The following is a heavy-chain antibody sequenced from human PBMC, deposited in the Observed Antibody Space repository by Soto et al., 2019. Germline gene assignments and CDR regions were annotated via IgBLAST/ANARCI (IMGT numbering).Heavy chain of an antibody. D-gene: IGHD4-17*01. J-gene: IGHJ3*02. CDR2: IYYSGST. CDR3: ARLKTTLRDAFDI. CDR1: GGSISSGDYY. V-gene: IGHV4-30-4*01. Sequence: SETLSLTCTVSGGSISSGDYYWSWIRQPPGKGLEWIGYIYYSGSTYYNPSLKSRVTISVVTPKNQFSLKLSSVTAADTAVYYCARLKTTLRDAFDIWGQGTMVTVSS.